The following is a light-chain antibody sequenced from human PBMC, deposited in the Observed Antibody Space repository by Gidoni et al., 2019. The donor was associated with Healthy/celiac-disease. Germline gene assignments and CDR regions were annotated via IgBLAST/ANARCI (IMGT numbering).Light chain of an antibody. CDR3: QQYYSYPVT. J-gene: IGKJ2*01. CDR2: DVS. CDR1: QNISSR. Sequence: DIQMTQSPSTLSASVGDRVTISCRASQNISSRFAWYQQKPGKAPKLLIYDVSTMESGVPPRFSGSGSGTEFTLTISSLQPDDFATYYCQQYYSYPVTFGQGTKLEIK. V-gene: IGKV1-5*01.